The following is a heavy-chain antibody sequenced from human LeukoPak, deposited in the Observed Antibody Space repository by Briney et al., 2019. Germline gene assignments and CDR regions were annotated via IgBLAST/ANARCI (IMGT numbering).Heavy chain of an antibody. CDR3: AKRPSDYGDYVSYFDY. D-gene: IGHD4-17*01. Sequence: GGSLRLSCAASGFSFISYGMHWVRQAPGKGLEWVGVISDDGGRKDYADSVKGRFTISRDNSKDTLYLQMNSLRAEDTAVYYCAKRPSDYGDYVSYFDYWGQGTLVTVSS. CDR1: GFSFISYG. J-gene: IGHJ4*02. V-gene: IGHV3-30*18. CDR2: ISDDGGRK.